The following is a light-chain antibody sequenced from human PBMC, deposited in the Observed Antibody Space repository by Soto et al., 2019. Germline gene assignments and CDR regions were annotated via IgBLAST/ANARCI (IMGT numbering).Light chain of an antibody. CDR2: KAS. J-gene: IGKJ4*01. V-gene: IGKV1-5*03. CDR3: QQYNSYPS. Sequence: DIQMTQSPSTLSASVGDRVTITCRASPSISSWLAWYQQKPGKAPKLLIYKASSLESGVPSRFSGSGSGPEFTLTISSLQPDDVATYYCQQYNSYPSFGGGTKVEIK. CDR1: PSISSW.